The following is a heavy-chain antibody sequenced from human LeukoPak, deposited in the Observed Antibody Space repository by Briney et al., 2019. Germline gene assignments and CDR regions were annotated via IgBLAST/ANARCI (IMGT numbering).Heavy chain of an antibody. Sequence: ASVKVSYKVSGYTLTELSMHWVRQAPGKGLGWMGGFDPEDGETIYAQKFQGRVTMTEDTSTDTAYMELSSLRSEDTAVYYCATDREVELRGRYFHLWGQGTLVTVSS. V-gene: IGHV1-24*01. CDR2: FDPEDGET. J-gene: IGHJ1*01. CDR3: ATDREVELRGRYFHL. CDR1: GYTLTELS. D-gene: IGHD1-7*01.